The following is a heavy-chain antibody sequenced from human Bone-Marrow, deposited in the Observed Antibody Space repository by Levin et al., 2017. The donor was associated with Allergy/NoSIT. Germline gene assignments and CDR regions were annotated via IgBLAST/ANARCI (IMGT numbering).Heavy chain of an antibody. CDR1: GGTFSSYA. D-gene: IGHD3-3*01. V-gene: IGHV1-69*01. CDR3: ARGITIFGVVRPASNWFDP. J-gene: IGHJ5*02. Sequence: GGSLRLSCKASGGTFSSYAISWVRQAPGQGLEWMGGIIPIFGTANYAQKFQGRVTITADESTSTAYMELSSLRSEDTAVYYCARGITIFGVVRPASNWFDPWGQGTLVTVSS. CDR2: IIPIFGTA.